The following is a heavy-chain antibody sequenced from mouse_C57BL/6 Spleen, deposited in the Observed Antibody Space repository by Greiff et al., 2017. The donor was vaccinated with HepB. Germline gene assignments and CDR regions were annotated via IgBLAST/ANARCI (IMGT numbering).Heavy chain of an antibody. Sequence: QVQLQQSGPGLVQPSQSLSITCTVSGFSLTSYGVHWVRQSPGKGLEWLGVIWSGGSTDYNAAFISRLSISKDNSKSQVFFKMNSLQADDTAIYYCARKYDYGNSNYAMDYWGQGTSVTVSS. J-gene: IGHJ4*01. V-gene: IGHV2-2*01. D-gene: IGHD2-1*01. CDR3: ARKYDYGNSNYAMDY. CDR1: GFSLTSYG. CDR2: IWSGGST.